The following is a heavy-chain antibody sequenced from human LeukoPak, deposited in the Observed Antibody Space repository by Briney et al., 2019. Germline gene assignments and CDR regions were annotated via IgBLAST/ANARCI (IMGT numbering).Heavy chain of an antibody. CDR1: GFTFSDYY. CDR2: ISSSDCTI. D-gene: IGHD4-17*01. Sequence: GGSLRLSCAASGFTFSDYYMSWIRQAPGNGLDWDSYISSSDCTIYYADSVTGRFTISRDNAKNALYLQMNSLRAEDTAVYYCARGHGDYKYWGQGTLVTVSS. V-gene: IGHV3-11*01. J-gene: IGHJ4*02. CDR3: ARGHGDYKY.